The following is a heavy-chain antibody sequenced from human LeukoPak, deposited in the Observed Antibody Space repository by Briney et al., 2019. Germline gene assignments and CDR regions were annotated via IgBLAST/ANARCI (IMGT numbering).Heavy chain of an antibody. CDR2: ISAYNGNT. J-gene: IGHJ6*03. D-gene: IGHD2-15*01. CDR1: GYTFTSYG. Sequence: GASVKVSCKASGYTFTSYGISWVRQAPGQRLEWMGWISAYNGNTNYAQKLQGRVTMTTDTSTSTAYMELRSLRSDDTAVYYCARGGYCSGGSCSKYYYYYMDVWGKGTTVTVSS. V-gene: IGHV1-18*01. CDR3: ARGGYCSGGSCSKYYYYYMDV.